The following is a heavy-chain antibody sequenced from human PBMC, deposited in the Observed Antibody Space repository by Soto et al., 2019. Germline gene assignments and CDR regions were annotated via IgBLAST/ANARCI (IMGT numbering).Heavy chain of an antibody. D-gene: IGHD3-10*01. V-gene: IGHV3-30*18. Sequence: QVQLVESGGGVVQPGRSLRLSCAASGFTFSTYGIHWVRQAPGKGLEWVAVISYDGSNKYYADSVKGRFTISRDNSKNTLYLQMNSLRAEDTAVYYCAKDRYYYGSGLFDPWGQGTLVTVSS. J-gene: IGHJ5*02. CDR3: AKDRYYYGSGLFDP. CDR1: GFTFSTYG. CDR2: ISYDGSNK.